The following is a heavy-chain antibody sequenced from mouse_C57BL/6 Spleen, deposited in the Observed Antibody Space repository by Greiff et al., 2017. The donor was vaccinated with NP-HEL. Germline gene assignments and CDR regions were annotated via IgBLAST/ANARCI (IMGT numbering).Heavy chain of an antibody. V-gene: IGHV5-6*01. D-gene: IGHD1-1*01. J-gene: IGHJ2*01. CDR3: ARSYGSSPYYFDY. Sequence: EVKLMESGGDLVKPGGSLKLSCAASGFTFSSYGMSWVRQTPDKRLEWVATISSGGSYTYYPDSVKGRFTISRDNAKNTLYLQMSSLKSEDTAMYYCARSYGSSPYYFDYWGQGTTLTVSS. CDR1: GFTFSSYG. CDR2: ISSGGSYT.